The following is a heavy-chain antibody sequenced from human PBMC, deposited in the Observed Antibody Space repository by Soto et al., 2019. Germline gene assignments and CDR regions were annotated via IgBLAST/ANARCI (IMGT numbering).Heavy chain of an antibody. D-gene: IGHD3-22*01. Sequence: ASVKVSCKASGYTFTTYAMHWVRQAPGQRLEWIGWINAGNGNTKYSQNFQGRVTITRDTSASTAYMELSSLRSEDTAVYYCARTYYYDSSGYSNWFDPWGQGTLVTVSS. CDR3: ARTYYYDSSGYSNWFDP. J-gene: IGHJ5*02. V-gene: IGHV1-3*01. CDR1: GYTFTTYA. CDR2: INAGNGNT.